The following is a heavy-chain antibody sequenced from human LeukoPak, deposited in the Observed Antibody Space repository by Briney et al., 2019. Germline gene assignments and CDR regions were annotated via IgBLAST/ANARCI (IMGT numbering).Heavy chain of an antibody. CDR3: ARALIAASGSYYMDV. CDR1: GYTFISYD. D-gene: IGHD6-13*01. V-gene: IGHV1-8*01. CDR2: VNPNSGNT. J-gene: IGHJ6*03. Sequence: ASVKVSCKASGYTFISYDINWVRQATGQGLEWMGWVNPNSGNTGYAQQFQGRVTFTMDPSISTAYMELSSLRSEDTAVYYCARALIAASGSYYMDVWGKGTMVTVSS.